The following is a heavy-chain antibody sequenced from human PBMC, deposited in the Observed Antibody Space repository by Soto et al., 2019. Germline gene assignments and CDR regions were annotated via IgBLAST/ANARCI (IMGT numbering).Heavy chain of an antibody. D-gene: IGHD1-26*01. V-gene: IGHV3-48*03. Sequence: EVQLVESGGGLVQPGGSLRLSCAGSGFTFNSHEMTWVRQAPGKGLEWISSISSSGGSIYYADSVKGRFTVSRDNAKNSLYLQMNSLRAEDTAVYYCARSWGLYGRSSRCYSPWFDPWGRGTLVTVSS. CDR1: GFTFNSHE. CDR3: ARSWGLYGRSSRCYSPWFDP. J-gene: IGHJ5*02. CDR2: ISSSGGSI.